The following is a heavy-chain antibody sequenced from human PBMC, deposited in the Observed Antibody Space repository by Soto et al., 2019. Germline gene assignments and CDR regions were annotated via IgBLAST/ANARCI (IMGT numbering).Heavy chain of an antibody. CDR1: GGSISSSSYY. J-gene: IGHJ6*03. D-gene: IGHD1-26*01. Sequence: QLQLQESGPGLVKPSETLSLTCTVSGGSISSSSYYWVWISQPPGKGLEWIGRIYYSGSTYYNPSPKSRLTISVDTSKNKSSLKLSSVTAADTAVYYCARSIVGLTSATAKYYYDYYMDVWGKGTTVTVSS. CDR2: IYYSGST. CDR3: ARSIVGLTSATAKYYYDYYMDV. V-gene: IGHV4-39*01.